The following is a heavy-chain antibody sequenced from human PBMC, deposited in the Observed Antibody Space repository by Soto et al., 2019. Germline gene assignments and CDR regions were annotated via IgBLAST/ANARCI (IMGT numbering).Heavy chain of an antibody. D-gene: IGHD6-13*01. V-gene: IGHV4-59*12. CDR3: ARGLGSSWYHWFDP. Sequence: SETLSLTCTVSGGSISSYYWSWIRQPPGKGLEWIGYIYYTGSTNYNPSLKSRVTISVDTSKNQFSLQLSSVTAADTAVYYCARGLGSSWYHWFDPWGQGTLVTVSS. J-gene: IGHJ5*02. CDR1: GGSISSYY. CDR2: IYYTGST.